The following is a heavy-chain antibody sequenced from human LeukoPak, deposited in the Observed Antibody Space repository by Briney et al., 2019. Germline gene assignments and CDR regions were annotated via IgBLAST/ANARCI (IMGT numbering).Heavy chain of an antibody. CDR2: IASNGGNT. CDR3: AKEGDPVAGHFDY. V-gene: IGHV3-23*01. Sequence: PGGSLRLSCAASGFTFSAYSMTWVRQAPGKGLEWVSLIASNGGNTYYADSVKGRFTISRDNSKHTLYLQMNSLRAEDTAVYYCAKEGDPVAGHFDYWGQGTLVTVSS. D-gene: IGHD6-19*01. J-gene: IGHJ4*02. CDR1: GFTFSAYS.